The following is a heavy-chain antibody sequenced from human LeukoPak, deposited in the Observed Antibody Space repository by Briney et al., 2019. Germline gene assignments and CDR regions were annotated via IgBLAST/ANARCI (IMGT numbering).Heavy chain of an antibody. CDR3: AKDRDWNPQTNVDY. Sequence: GGSLRLSCAASGFTFSSYALSWVRQAPGKGLEWVSGISGSGGSTYYADSVKGRFTISRDNSKNTLFLQMNSLRAEDTAIYYCAKDRDWNPQTNVDYWGQGTLVTVSS. CDR1: GFTFSSYA. J-gene: IGHJ4*02. V-gene: IGHV3-23*01. CDR2: ISGSGGST. D-gene: IGHD1-1*01.